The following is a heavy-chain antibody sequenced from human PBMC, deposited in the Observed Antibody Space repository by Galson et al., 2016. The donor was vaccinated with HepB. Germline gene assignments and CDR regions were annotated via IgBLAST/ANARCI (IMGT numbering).Heavy chain of an antibody. V-gene: IGHV3-23*01. CDR3: AKDLGDSNGYPIFDY. D-gene: IGHD3-22*01. Sequence: SLRLSCAASGFSFSAYNMNWIRQTPGKGLEWVSLISPGSHGTYYADSVKRRFTISRDNSMNTLSLQMDSLRAEDTAVYYCAKDLGDSNGYPIFDYWGQGTLVTVSS. J-gene: IGHJ4*02. CDR2: ISPGSHGT. CDR1: GFSFSAYN.